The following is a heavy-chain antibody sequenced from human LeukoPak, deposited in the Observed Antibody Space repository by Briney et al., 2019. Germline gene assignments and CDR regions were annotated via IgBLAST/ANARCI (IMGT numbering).Heavy chain of an antibody. J-gene: IGHJ4*02. V-gene: IGHV1-69*08. Sequence: SVKVSCMASGGTFSGNSITWVRQAPGQGLEWMGRFIPILNTTNYAQDFQGRVTLTADKSTSTAYMELMSLGSEDTAVYYCARETRDSNWNSVAYLDHWGQGTLVTVSS. CDR3: ARETRDSNWNSVAYLDH. CDR1: GGTFSGNS. D-gene: IGHD1-7*01. CDR2: FIPILNTT.